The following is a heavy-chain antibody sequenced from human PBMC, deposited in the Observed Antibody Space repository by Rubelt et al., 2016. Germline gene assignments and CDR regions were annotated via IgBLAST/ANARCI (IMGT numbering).Heavy chain of an antibody. V-gene: IGHV3-21*01. CDR3: ARGGGHFDY. CDR2: ISSYSTYI. Sequence: EVQLVESGGGLVQPGRSLRLSCTASGFTFGDFPMSWFRQAPGKGLEWVSSISSYSTYIYSAASVKGRFTISRDNAKNSLDLQMNSLRAEDTAGYYCARGGGHFDYWGQGTLVTVSS. J-gene: IGHJ4*02. CDR1: GFTFGDFP.